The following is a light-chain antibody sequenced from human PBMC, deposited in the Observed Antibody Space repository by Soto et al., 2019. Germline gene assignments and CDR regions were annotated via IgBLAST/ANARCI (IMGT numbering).Light chain of an antibody. CDR2: AAS. Sequence: IQLTQSPSSLSASVGDRVTITCRASQGISSYLAWYQQKPGKAPKLLIYAASTLQSGVPSRFSGSGSGTDFTLTISSLQSEDFATYYCQQFNGYPRTFGPGTKVDIK. CDR1: QGISSY. V-gene: IGKV1-9*01. CDR3: QQFNGYPRT. J-gene: IGKJ3*01.